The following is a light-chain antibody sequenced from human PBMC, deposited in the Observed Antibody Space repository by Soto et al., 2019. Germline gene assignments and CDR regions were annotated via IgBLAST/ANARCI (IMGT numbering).Light chain of an antibody. Sequence: DIQMTQSPSSLSASVGDRVTITCRASQGIDHSLAWYQQKPGKAPTLLIYSASTLQPGVPSRFSGSGSGTDFSLTITILPPEDVATYCCHEHYVVLPVAFGPGTTVDV. V-gene: IGKV1-27*01. CDR1: QGIDHS. J-gene: IGKJ3*01. CDR2: SAS. CDR3: HEHYVVLPVA.